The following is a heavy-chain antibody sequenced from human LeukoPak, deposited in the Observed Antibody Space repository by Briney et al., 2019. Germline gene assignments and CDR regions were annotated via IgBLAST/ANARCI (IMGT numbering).Heavy chain of an antibody. V-gene: IGHV3-74*01. CDR2: INSDGSST. J-gene: IGHJ4*02. CDR1: GFTFSSFW. CDR3: VRGAGISDY. D-gene: IGHD1-1*01. Sequence: GGSLRLSCAASGFTFSSFWMHWVRQAPGKGLVWVSRINSDGSSTTYADSVKGRFTISRDNAKNTLYLQMNSMSPEDTAVYYCVRGAGISDYWGQGTLVTVSS.